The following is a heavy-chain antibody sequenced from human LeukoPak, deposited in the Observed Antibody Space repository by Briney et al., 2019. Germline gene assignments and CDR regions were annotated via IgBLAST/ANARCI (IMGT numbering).Heavy chain of an antibody. V-gene: IGHV3-21*01. CDR3: ARGSGGMYYYDSSGYSSLDP. Sequence: PGGSLRLSCAASGFTFSSYSMNWVRQAPGKGLEWVSSISSSSSYIYYADSVKGRFTISRDNAKNSLYLQMNSLRAEDTAVYYCARGSGGMYYYDSSGYSSLDPWGQGTLVTVSS. D-gene: IGHD3-22*01. J-gene: IGHJ5*02. CDR1: GFTFSSYS. CDR2: ISSSSSYI.